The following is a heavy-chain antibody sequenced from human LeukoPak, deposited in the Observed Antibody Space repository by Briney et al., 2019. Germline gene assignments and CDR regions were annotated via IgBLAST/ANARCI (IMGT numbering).Heavy chain of an antibody. J-gene: IGHJ4*02. CDR3: ARADDSSSGYFDY. D-gene: IGHD6-6*01. CDR1: GFTFSDYY. CDR2: ISSSGNSI. Sequence: PGGSLRLSCAASGFTFSDYYMSWIRQAPGKGLEWVSYISSSGNSISYADSVKGRFTISRDNAKNSLYLQMNSLRAEDTAVHYCARADDSSSGYFDYWGQGTLVTVSS. V-gene: IGHV3-11*04.